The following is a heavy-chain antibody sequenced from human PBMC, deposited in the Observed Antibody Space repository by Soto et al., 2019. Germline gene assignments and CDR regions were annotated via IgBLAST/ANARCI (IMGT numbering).Heavy chain of an antibody. CDR3: TTDHIVVVVAATPIWFDP. J-gene: IGHJ5*02. CDR2: IKSKTDGGTT. Sequence: SVSNAWMNWVRQAPGKGLEWVGRIKSKTDGGTTDYAAPVKGRFTISRDDSKNTLYLQMNSLKTEDTAVYYCTTDHIVVVVAATPIWFDPWGQGTLVTVSS. CDR1: SVSNAW. D-gene: IGHD2-15*01. V-gene: IGHV3-15*07.